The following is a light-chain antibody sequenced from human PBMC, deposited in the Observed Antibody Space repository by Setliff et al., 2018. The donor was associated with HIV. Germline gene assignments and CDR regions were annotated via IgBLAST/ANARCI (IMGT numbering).Light chain of an antibody. Sequence: QSVLTQPPSASGTPGQRVTISCSGSISNIGSNTINWYQRRPGTAPKLLIYSNLQRPSGVPDRFAASKSGTSASLAISGLQSDDEADYYCAAWDDSLNGEVFGTGTKGTVL. J-gene: IGLJ1*01. V-gene: IGLV1-44*01. CDR3: AAWDDSLNGEV. CDR2: SNL. CDR1: ISNIGSNT.